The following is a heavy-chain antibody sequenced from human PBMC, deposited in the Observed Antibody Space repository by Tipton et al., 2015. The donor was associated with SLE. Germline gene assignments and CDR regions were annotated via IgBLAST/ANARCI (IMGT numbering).Heavy chain of an antibody. CDR2: ISGYNGHT. CDR1: GYNFRSFA. D-gene: IGHD3-10*01. J-gene: IGHJ3*02. CDR3: ARAGFRDDVFDI. Sequence: QLVQSGAEVKKPGASVKVSCKASGYNFRSFAISWVRQAPGQGLEWMGWISGYNGHTNYAQKFQGRVTMTTDTSTTTAYMDLRSLRSEDTAVDYCARAGFRDDVFDIWGHGTLVTVST. V-gene: IGHV1-18*01.